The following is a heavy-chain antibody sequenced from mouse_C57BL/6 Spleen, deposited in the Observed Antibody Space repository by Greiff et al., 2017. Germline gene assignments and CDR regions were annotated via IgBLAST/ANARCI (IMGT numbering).Heavy chain of an antibody. CDR2: IDPETGGT. D-gene: IGHD2-10*01. CDR3: TRPYSFAY. V-gene: IGHV1-15*01. J-gene: IGHJ3*01. Sequence: QVQLKESGAELVRPGASVTLSCKASGYTFTDYEMHWVKQTPVHGLEWIGAIDPETGGTAYNQKFKGKAILTADKSSSTAYMELRSLTSEDSAVYYCTRPYSFAYWGQGTLVTVSA. CDR1: GYTFTDYE.